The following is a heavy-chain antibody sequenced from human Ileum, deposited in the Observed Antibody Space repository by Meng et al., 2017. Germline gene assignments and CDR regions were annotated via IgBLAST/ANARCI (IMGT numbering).Heavy chain of an antibody. CDR2: IIPIFGKA. CDR1: GATFSSYG. Sequence: QVELGRYGAEVKKTGSWEKVSCKGSGATFSSYGISWVRQAPGQGLEWLGGIIPIFGKANYAQKFQGRVTITADKSTSTAYMELSSLRSEDTAVYYCARDQNGYWGQGTLVTVSS. CDR3: ARDQNGY. V-gene: IGHV1-69*06. D-gene: IGHD2-8*01. J-gene: IGHJ4*02.